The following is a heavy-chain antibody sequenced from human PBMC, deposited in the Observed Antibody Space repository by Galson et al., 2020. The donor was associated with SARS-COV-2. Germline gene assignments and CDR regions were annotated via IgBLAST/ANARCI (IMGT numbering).Heavy chain of an antibody. CDR2: INSDGSST. J-gene: IGHJ5*02. Sequence: GGSLRLSCAASGFTFSSYWMHWVRQAPGKGLVWVSRINSDGSSTSYADSVKGRFTISRDNAKNTLYLQMNSLRAEDTAVYYCTQPTTARGFDPWGQGTLVTVSS. D-gene: IGHD4-17*01. V-gene: IGHV3-74*01. CDR1: GFTFSSYW. CDR3: TQPTTARGFDP.